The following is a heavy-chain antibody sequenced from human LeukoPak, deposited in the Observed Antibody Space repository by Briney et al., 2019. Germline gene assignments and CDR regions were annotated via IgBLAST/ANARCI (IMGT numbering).Heavy chain of an antibody. CDR2: ISAYNGNT. D-gene: IGHD2-2*01. J-gene: IGHJ6*03. V-gene: IGHV1-18*01. Sequence: ASVKVSCKASGYTFTSYGISWVRQAPGRGLEWMGWISAYNGNTNYAQKLQDRVTMTTDTSTSTAYMELRSLRSDDTAVYYCARDPSDIVVLPAAKYYYYMDVWGKGTTVTVSS. CDR1: GYTFTSYG. CDR3: ARDPSDIVVLPAAKYYYYMDV.